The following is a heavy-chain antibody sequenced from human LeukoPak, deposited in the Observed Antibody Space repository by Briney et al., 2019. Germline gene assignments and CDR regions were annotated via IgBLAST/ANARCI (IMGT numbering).Heavy chain of an antibody. Sequence: GGSLRFSCAASGFTFSDYYMSWIRQAPGKGREGVSYISSSGSTIYYADSVKGRFTISRDNAKNSLYLQMNSLRAEDTAVYYCARDTSGYDPDTTPWGQGTLVTVSS. CDR1: GFTFSDYY. J-gene: IGHJ5*02. CDR3: ARDTSGYDPDTTP. V-gene: IGHV3-11*01. D-gene: IGHD5-12*01. CDR2: ISSSGSTI.